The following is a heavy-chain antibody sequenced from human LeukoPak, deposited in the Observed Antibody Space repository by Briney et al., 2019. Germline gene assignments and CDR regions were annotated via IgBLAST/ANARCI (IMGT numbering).Heavy chain of an antibody. Sequence: SETLSLTCTVSGGSIRSYYWSWIRQPPGKGLEWIGYIYYSGSTNYNPSLKSRVTISVDTSKNQFSLKLSSVTAADTAVYYCARSRGGDYGSLEGWGQGTLVTVSS. D-gene: IGHD3-10*01. CDR2: IYYSGST. CDR1: GGSIRSYY. CDR3: ARSRGGDYGSLEG. V-gene: IGHV4-59*08. J-gene: IGHJ4*02.